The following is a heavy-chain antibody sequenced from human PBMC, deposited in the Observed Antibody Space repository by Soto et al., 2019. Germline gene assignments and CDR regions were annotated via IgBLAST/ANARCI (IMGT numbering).Heavy chain of an antibody. D-gene: IGHD3-3*01. Sequence: PSETLSLTCTVSGGSVSSGSYYWSWIRQPPGKGLEWIGYIYYSGSTNYNPSLKSRVTISVDTSKNQFSLKLSSVPAADTAVYYCASAPTIFGVVINSNWFDPWGQGTLVTVSS. CDR1: GGSVSSGSYY. V-gene: IGHV4-61*01. CDR3: ASAPTIFGVVINSNWFDP. CDR2: IYYSGST. J-gene: IGHJ5*02.